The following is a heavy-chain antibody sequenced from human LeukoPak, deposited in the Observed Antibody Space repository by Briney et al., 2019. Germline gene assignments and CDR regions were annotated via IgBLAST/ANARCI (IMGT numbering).Heavy chain of an antibody. D-gene: IGHD5-18*01. J-gene: IGHJ3*02. V-gene: IGHV3-30*19. CDR2: IWYDGSNK. CDR1: GFTFSSYG. CDR3: ARVRGSGYSYGYAFDI. Sequence: PGGSLRLSCAASGFTFSSYGMHWVRQAPGKGLEWVAVIWYDGSNKYYADSVKGRFTISRDNSKNTLYLQMNSLRAEDTAVYYCARVRGSGYSYGYAFDIWGQGTMVTVSS.